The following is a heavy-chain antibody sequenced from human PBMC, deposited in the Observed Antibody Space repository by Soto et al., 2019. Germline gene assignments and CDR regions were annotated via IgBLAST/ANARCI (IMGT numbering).Heavy chain of an antibody. CDR2: ISSSSSYI. V-gene: IGHV3-21*01. CDR3: ARARYSSSLPDAFDI. J-gene: IGHJ3*02. CDR1: GFTFSSYS. Sequence: GGSQRLSCAASGFTFSSYSMNWVRQAPGKGLEWVSSISSSSSYIYYADSVKGRFTISRDNAKNSLYLQMNSLRAEDTAVYYCARARYSSSLPDAFDIWGQGTMVTVSS. D-gene: IGHD6-6*01.